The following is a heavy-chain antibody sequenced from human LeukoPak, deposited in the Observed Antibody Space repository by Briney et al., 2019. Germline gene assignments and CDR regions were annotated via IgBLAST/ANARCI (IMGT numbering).Heavy chain of an antibody. Sequence: SETLSLTCTVSGGSISSSSYYWGWIRQPPGKGLEWIGSIYYSGSTYYNPSLKSRVTISVDTSKNQFSLKLNSVTAADTAIYYCASLTGWYGPSSILGTTGGVDFWGQGTLVTVSS. CDR3: ASLTGWYGPSSILGTTGGVDF. V-gene: IGHV4-39*01. CDR1: GGSISSSSYY. J-gene: IGHJ4*02. D-gene: IGHD1-26*01. CDR2: IYYSGST.